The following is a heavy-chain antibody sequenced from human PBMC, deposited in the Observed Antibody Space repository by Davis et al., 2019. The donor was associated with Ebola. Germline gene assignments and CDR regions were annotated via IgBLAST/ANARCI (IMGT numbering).Heavy chain of an antibody. CDR3: GKDEGGGWVMMEGTVMYYYGLDV. D-gene: IGHD3-16*01. CDR2: ISGSAGST. CDR1: GFTFSSYA. J-gene: IGHJ6*02. V-gene: IGHV3-23*01. Sequence: GGSLRLSCAASGFTFSSYAMSWVRQAPGKGLEWVSVISGSAGSTYYADSVKGRFTISRDKSKNTLYLQMNSLRADDTVVYYCGKDEGGGWVMMEGTVMYYYGLDVWGQGTTVTVSS.